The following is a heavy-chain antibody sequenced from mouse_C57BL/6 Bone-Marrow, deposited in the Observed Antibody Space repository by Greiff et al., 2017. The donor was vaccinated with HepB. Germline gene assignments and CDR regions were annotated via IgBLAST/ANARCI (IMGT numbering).Heavy chain of an antibody. D-gene: IGHD1-1*01. CDR2: INPGSGGT. Sequence: VQLQQSGAELARPGASVKLSCKASGYAFTNYLIEWVKQRPGQGLEWIGVINPGSGGTNYNEKFKGKATLTADKSSSTAYMQLSSLTSEDSAVYFCAGTVVDWYFDVWGTGTTVTVSS. J-gene: IGHJ1*03. V-gene: IGHV1-54*01. CDR1: GYAFTNYL. CDR3: AGTVVDWYFDV.